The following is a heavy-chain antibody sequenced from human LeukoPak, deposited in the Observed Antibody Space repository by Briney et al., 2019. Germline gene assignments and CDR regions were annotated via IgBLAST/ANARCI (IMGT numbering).Heavy chain of an antibody. CDR2: IIPIFGTA. Sequence: ASVKVSCKASGGTFSIYDISWVRQAPGQGLEWMGRIIPIFGTANYAQKFQGRVTSTADKSTCTVYMQLSSLRSEDTVMYYCVRGYSSGFDYWGEGTLVTVSS. D-gene: IGHD6-19*01. J-gene: IGHJ4*02. V-gene: IGHV1-69*06. CDR1: GGTFSIYD. CDR3: VRGYSSGFDY.